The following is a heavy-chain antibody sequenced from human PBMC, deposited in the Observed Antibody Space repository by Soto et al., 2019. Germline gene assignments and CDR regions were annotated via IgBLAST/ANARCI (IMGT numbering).Heavy chain of an antibody. D-gene: IGHD3-9*01. J-gene: IGHJ4*02. CDR3: ARTEGGILTGYGSSYDY. CDR1: GGSISSSSYY. CDR2: IYYSGST. Sequence: SETLSLTCTVSGGSISSSSYYWGWIRQPPGKGLEWIGSIYYSGSTYYNPSLKSRVTISVDTSKNQFSLKLSSVTAADTAVYYCARTEGGILTGYGSSYDYWGQGTLVTVSS. V-gene: IGHV4-39*01.